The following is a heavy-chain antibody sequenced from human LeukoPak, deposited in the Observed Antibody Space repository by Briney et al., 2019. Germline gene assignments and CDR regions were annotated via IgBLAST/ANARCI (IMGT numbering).Heavy chain of an antibody. CDR1: GGTFSSYA. CDR3: ARGWSLWEWGFAFDY. CDR2: INPNSGGT. D-gene: IGHD3-16*01. Sequence: ASVKVSCKASGGTFSSYAISWVRQAPGQGLEWMGWINPNSGGTNYAQKFQGRVTMTRDTSISTVHMELSRLRSDDTAVYYCARGWSLWEWGFAFDYWGQGTLVTVSS. V-gene: IGHV1-2*02. J-gene: IGHJ4*02.